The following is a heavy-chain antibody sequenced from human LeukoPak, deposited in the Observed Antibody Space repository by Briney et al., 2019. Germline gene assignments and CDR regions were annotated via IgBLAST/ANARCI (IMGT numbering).Heavy chain of an antibody. CDR3: ARDIVVVPAATDYYYYMDV. J-gene: IGHJ6*03. V-gene: IGHV4-59*01. Sequence: SETLSLTCTVSGGSISSYYWSWIRQPQGKGLEWIGYIYYSGRTNYNTSLKRRVTISVEKSKKQFSLKLSSVTSADTAVYYCARDIVVVPAATDYYYYMDVWGKGTTVTVSS. CDR2: IYYSGRT. D-gene: IGHD2-2*01. CDR1: GGSISSYY.